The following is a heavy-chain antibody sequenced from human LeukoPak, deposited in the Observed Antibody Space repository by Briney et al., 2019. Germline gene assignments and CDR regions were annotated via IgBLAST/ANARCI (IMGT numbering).Heavy chain of an antibody. CDR3: AKDISGGDCPDY. J-gene: IGHJ4*02. Sequence: GGSLRLSCAASGFTFSSYGMHWVRQAPGKGLEWVAFIRYDGSNKYYADTVKGRFTISRDNSKNTLYMQMNSLRGEDTAVYYCAKDISGGDCPDYWGQGTLVTVSS. CDR1: GFTFSSYG. D-gene: IGHD2-21*02. CDR2: IRYDGSNK. V-gene: IGHV3-30*02.